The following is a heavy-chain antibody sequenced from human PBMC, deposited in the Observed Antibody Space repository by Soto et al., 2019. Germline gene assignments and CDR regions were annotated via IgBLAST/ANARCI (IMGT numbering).Heavy chain of an antibody. CDR2: IYPGDSDT. CDR3: ARSKGIAAAGLLHNWFDP. Sequence: PGESLKISCKGSGYSFTSYWIGWVRQMPGKGLEWMGIIYPGDSDTRYSPSFQGQVTISADKSISTAYLQWSSLKASDTAMYYCARSKGIAAAGLLHNWFDPRGQGTLGTVSS. V-gene: IGHV5-51*01. D-gene: IGHD6-13*01. CDR1: GYSFTSYW. J-gene: IGHJ5*02.